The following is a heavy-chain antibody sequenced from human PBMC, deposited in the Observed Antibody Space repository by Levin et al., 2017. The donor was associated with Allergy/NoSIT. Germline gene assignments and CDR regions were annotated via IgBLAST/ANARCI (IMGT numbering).Heavy chain of an antibody. CDR2: VNAGGDDP. CDR3: AKNTSPVGAFDC. V-gene: IGHV3-23*01. J-gene: IGHJ3*01. D-gene: IGHD4-23*01. Sequence: GESLKISCAASGFTFSTYAMTWVRQAPGKGLEWVSSVNAGGDDPYYADSVKGRFTISRDNSGNTLYLQMNSLRAEDTAVYYCAKNTSPVGAFDCWGQGTMVAVSS. CDR1: GFTFSTYA.